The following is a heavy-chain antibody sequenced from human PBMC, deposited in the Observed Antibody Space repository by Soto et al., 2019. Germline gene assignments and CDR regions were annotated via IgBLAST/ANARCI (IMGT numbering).Heavy chain of an antibody. D-gene: IGHD1-1*01. CDR3: AKDSRGNYYFDY. CDR1: GFTFSSYA. Sequence: GGSLRLSCAASGFTFSSYAMSWVRQAPGKGLEWVSAISGSGGSTYYADSVKGRFTISRNNSKNTLYLQMNSLRAEDTAVYYCAKDSRGNYYFDYWGQGTLVTVSS. CDR2: ISGSGGST. J-gene: IGHJ4*02. V-gene: IGHV3-23*01.